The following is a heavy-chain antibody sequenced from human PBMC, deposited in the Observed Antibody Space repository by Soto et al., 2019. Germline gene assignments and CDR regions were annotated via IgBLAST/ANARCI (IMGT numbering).Heavy chain of an antibody. J-gene: IGHJ4*02. CDR3: AHRRIGVSQWNYGDFDY. CDR1: GFSLSTSGVG. Sequence: QITLKESGPTLVKPTQTLTLTCTFSGFSLSTSGVGKGWIRQPPGKALEGLVIIYWDDDKRYSPSLRSRLTISKDSSKNQVVLIMTNVDPEDTATYFSAHRRIGVSQWNYGDFDYWGQGILVTVSS. D-gene: IGHD3-3*01. V-gene: IGHV2-5*02. CDR2: IYWDDDK.